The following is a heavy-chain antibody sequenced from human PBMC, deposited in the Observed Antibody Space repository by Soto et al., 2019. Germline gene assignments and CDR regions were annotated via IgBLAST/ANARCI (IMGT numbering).Heavy chain of an antibody. J-gene: IGHJ5*02. CDR1: VFTFSSYA. V-gene: IGHV3-30-3*01. CDR2: ISYDGSNK. Sequence: WWSLRLSCSASVFTFSSYAMHWFRQAPGKGLEWVAVISYDGSNKYYADSVKGRFTISRDNSKNTLYLQMNSLRAEDTAVYYCAREVVVAEAWFDPWGQGTLVTVSS. CDR3: AREVVVAEAWFDP. D-gene: IGHD2-15*01.